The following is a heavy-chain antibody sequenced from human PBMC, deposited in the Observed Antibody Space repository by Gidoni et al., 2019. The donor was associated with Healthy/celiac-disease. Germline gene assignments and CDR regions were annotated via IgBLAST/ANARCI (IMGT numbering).Heavy chain of an antibody. CDR2: ILPVLGIA. V-gene: IGHV1-69*08. CDR3: ARDWEAYGDSLGAFDI. J-gene: IGHJ3*02. D-gene: IGHD4-17*01. Sequence: QVQLVQSGAEVKKPGSSVKVSCTASGGAFSSYTLSWGRQAPGQGLEWMGRILPVLGIANSAQKFQGRVTITADKSTSTAYMELSSLRYEDTAVYYCARDWEAYGDSLGAFDIWGQGTMVTVSS. CDR1: GGAFSSYT.